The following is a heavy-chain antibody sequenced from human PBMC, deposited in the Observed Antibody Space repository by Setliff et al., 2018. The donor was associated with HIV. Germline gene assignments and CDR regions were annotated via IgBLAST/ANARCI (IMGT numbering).Heavy chain of an antibody. J-gene: IGHJ6*03. D-gene: IGHD3-3*01. Sequence: PSETLSLTCTVTGGSISSNNYYWGWIRKPPGKGLEWIGSIFYSETVYYGGRTYYSPSLKSRGTISVDTSKNQFTLTLNSFTAADTAVYYCARGSRQLTIFGVNFKTNYYLMDVWGKGTAVNVS. CDR3: ARGSRQLTIFGVNFKTNYYLMDV. CDR2: IFYSETVYYGGRT. CDR1: GGSISSNNYY. V-gene: IGHV4-39*01.